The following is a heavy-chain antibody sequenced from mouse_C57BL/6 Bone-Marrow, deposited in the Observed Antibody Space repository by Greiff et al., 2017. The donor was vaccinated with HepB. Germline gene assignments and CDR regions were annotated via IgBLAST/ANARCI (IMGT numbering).Heavy chain of an antibody. CDR1: GYTFTSYW. J-gene: IGHJ2*01. V-gene: IGHV1-64*01. CDR3: ARFTTTVGYFDY. D-gene: IGHD1-1*01. CDR2: IHPNSGST. Sequence: VQLQQPGAELVKPGASVKLSCKASGYTFTSYWMHWVKQRPGQGLEWIGMIHPNSGSTNYNEKFKSKATLTVDKSSSTAYMQLSSLTSEDSAVYYCARFTTTVGYFDYWGQGTTLTVSS.